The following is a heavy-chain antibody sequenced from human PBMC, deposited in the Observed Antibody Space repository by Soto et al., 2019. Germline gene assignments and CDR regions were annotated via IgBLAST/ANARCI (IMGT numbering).Heavy chain of an antibody. Sequence: QVHLVESGGGVAQPGRSLRLSCEGSGFSFSNYGIHWVRQAPGKGLEWVAVISHDGNSHHLADSVRGRFTISRDSSKNTVFLHMTSLRREHSAVYHCVKAQERSAQYFAVVITAFHFWGQGTMVTVSS. CDR1: GFSFSNYG. CDR3: VKAQERSAQYFAVVITAFHF. CDR2: ISHDGNSH. J-gene: IGHJ3*01. D-gene: IGHD3-22*01. V-gene: IGHV3-30*18.